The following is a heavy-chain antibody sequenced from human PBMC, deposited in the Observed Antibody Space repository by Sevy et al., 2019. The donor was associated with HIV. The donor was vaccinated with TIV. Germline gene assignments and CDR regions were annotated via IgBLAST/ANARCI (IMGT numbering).Heavy chain of an antibody. CDR3: VRYDGNYDFHF. CDR2: IKQDAGQK. CDR1: GFTFSNYW. V-gene: IGHV3-7*01. J-gene: IGHJ4*02. D-gene: IGHD1-7*01. Sequence: GGSLRLSCAASGFTFSNYWMGWVRQAPGKGLEWVANIKQDAGQKYYVDSVKGRFTISRDNAKNSLYLQMNSLRAEDTAVYFCVRYDGNYDFHFWGQGTLVTVSS.